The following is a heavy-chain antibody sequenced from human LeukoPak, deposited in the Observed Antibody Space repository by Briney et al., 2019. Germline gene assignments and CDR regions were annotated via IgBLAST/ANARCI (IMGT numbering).Heavy chain of an antibody. J-gene: IGHJ3*02. D-gene: IGHD3-22*01. Sequence: PGGSLRLSCAASGFTFSSYWMSWVRQAPGKGLEWVANIKQDGSEKYYVDSVKGRFTISRDNAKNSLYLQMNSLRAEDTAVYYCARDLSRYYDSSGYYSPRNAFDIWGQGTMVTVSS. CDR3: ARDLSRYYDSSGYYSPRNAFDI. V-gene: IGHV3-7*01. CDR1: GFTFSSYW. CDR2: IKQDGSEK.